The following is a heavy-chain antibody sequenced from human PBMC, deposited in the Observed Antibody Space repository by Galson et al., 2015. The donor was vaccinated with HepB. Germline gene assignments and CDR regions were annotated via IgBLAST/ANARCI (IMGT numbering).Heavy chain of an antibody. V-gene: IGHV3-23*01. CDR3: ATLALFEDIAVVPAAQGGDAFDI. J-gene: IGHJ3*02. Sequence: SLRLSCAASGFTFSSYAMSWVRQAPGKGLEWVSAISGSGGSTYYADSVKGRFTISRDNSKNTLYLQMNSLRAEDTAVYYCATLALFEDIAVVPAAQGGDAFDIWGQGTMVTVSS. CDR2: ISGSGGST. CDR1: GFTFSSYA. D-gene: IGHD2-2*01.